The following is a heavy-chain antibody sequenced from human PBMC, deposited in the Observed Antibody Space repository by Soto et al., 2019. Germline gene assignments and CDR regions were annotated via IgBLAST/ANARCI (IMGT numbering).Heavy chain of an antibody. CDR2: ISSSSSTI. Sequence: EVQLVESGGGLVQPGGSLRLSCAASGFTFSSYSMNWVRQAPGKGLEWVSYISSSSSTIYYADSVKGRFTISRDNAKNLLYLQMNSLRAEDTAVYYCARDSGYSYGPLDYWGQGTLVTVSS. D-gene: IGHD5-18*01. CDR1: GFTFSSYS. V-gene: IGHV3-48*01. J-gene: IGHJ4*02. CDR3: ARDSGYSYGPLDY.